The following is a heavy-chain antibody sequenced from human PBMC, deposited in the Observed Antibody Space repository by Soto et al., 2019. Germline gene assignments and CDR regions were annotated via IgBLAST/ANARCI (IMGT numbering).Heavy chain of an antibody. CDR3: ASEDLHDYGDYDNYYGMDV. Sequence: QVQLQQWGAGLLKPSETLSLTCAVYGGSFSGYYWSWIRQPPGKGLEWIGEINHSGSTNYNPSLKSRVTISVATSKHQFSLKLSSVTAADTAVYYCASEDLHDYGDYDNYYGMDVWGQGTTVTVSS. J-gene: IGHJ6*02. CDR1: GGSFSGYY. D-gene: IGHD4-17*01. CDR2: INHSGST. V-gene: IGHV4-34*01.